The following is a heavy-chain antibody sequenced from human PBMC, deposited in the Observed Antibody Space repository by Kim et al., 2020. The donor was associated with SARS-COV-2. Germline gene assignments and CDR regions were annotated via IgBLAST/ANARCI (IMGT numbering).Heavy chain of an antibody. Sequence: SETLCLTCTVSGGSISSSSYYWVWIRQPPGKVLEWIGSIYYSGSTYYNPSLKSRVTISVDTSKNQFSLMLSSVTAADTAVYYCASDDRRPGYSSSWCTCAFDISGQGTMVTVSS. D-gene: IGHD6-13*01. CDR1: GGSISSSSYY. CDR2: IYYSGST. J-gene: IGHJ3*02. CDR3: ASDDRRPGYSSSWCTCAFDI. V-gene: IGHV4-39*07.